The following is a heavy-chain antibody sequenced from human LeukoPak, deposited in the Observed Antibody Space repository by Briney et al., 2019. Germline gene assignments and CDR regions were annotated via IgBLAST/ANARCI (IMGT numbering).Heavy chain of an antibody. CDR2: IKKDGGDK. CDR1: GFMFSNYW. Sequence: GGSLRLSCAASGFMFSNYWMSWVRQAPGKGPEWVGDIKKDGGDKYYVGSVEGRFTISRDNAKNSLYLQMNSLRAEDTAVYYCARDSLIQHGSGSYWGFDYWGQGILVTVSS. V-gene: IGHV3-7*03. CDR3: ARDSLIQHGSGSYWGFDY. J-gene: IGHJ4*02. D-gene: IGHD3-10*01.